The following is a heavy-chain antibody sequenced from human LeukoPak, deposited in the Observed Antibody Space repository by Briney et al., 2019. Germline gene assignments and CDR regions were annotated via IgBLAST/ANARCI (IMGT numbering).Heavy chain of an antibody. CDR2: TYNSYT. CDR3: ARALAQGGSFDLYYFDS. CDR1: GYTSTTYG. Sequence: ASVKVSCKASGYTSTTYGISWVRQAPGQGLEWMGWTYNSYTHYAQTLRDRLTMTTDTSTSTSYMELRSLRSDDTAVYYCARALAQGGSFDLYYFDSWGQGSLVTVFS. V-gene: IGHV1-18*01. D-gene: IGHD3-9*01. J-gene: IGHJ4*02.